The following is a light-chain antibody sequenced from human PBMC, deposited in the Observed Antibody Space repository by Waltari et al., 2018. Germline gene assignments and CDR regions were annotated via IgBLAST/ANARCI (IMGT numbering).Light chain of an antibody. J-gene: IGKJ3*01. CDR2: GAS. V-gene: IGKV3-20*01. CDR1: QSVSSSY. CDR3: QQYGSSPLFT. Sequence: EIVLTQSPGPLSLSPGERATPTCRAGQSVSSSYLAWYQQKPGQAPRLLIYGASSRATGIPDRFSGSGSGTDFTLTISRLEPEDFAVYYCQQYGSSPLFTFGPGTKVDIK.